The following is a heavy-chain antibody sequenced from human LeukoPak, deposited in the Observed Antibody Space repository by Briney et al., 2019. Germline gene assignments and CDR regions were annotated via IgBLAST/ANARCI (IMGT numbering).Heavy chain of an antibody. CDR1: GFTFDDYA. V-gene: IGHV3-9*01. Sequence: GGSLRLSCAASGFTFDDYAMHWVRQAPGKGLEWVSGISWNSGSIGYADSVKGRFTISRDNAKNSLYLQMNSLRAEDTAVYYCARRSGITMVRGVIDYWGQGTLVTVSS. J-gene: IGHJ4*02. CDR3: ARRSGITMVRGVIDY. D-gene: IGHD3-10*01. CDR2: ISWNSGSI.